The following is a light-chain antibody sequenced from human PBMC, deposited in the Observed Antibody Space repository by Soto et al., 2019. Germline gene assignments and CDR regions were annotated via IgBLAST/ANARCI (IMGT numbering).Light chain of an antibody. CDR2: EVS. CDR1: SSDVGGYNY. J-gene: IGLJ1*01. Sequence: QSALTQPASVSGSPGQSITISCTGTSSDVGGYNYVSWYQQHPGKAPKLMIYEVSNRPSGVSNRFSGSKSGNTASLTISGLQDEDEADYYCSSYTSSSTVVFGTGTKLTVL. CDR3: SSYTSSSTVV. V-gene: IGLV2-14*01.